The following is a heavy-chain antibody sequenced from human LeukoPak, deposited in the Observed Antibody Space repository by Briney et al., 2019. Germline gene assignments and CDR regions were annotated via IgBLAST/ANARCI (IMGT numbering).Heavy chain of an antibody. CDR2: ISRNSGSI. CDR3: AKDSCFRGYCNYYYMDV. V-gene: IGHV3-9*03. J-gene: IGHJ6*03. CDR1: GFTFSSYS. D-gene: IGHD2-15*01. Sequence: GGSLRLSCAASGFTFSSYSMNWVRQAPGKGLEWVSGISRNSGSIGYADSVKGRFTISRDNAKNSLYLQMNSLRAEDMALYYCAKDSCFRGYCNYYYMDVWGKGTTVTVSS.